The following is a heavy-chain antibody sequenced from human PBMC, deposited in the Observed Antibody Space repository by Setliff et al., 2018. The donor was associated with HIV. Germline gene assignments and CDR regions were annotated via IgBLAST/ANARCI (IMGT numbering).Heavy chain of an antibody. CDR3: ARDLSTHWSGYSLGY. Sequence: GASVKVSCKASGDTLTGYYIHWVRQAPGQGLEWMGWINPNSGGTNYAQKFQGRVTLTWDTSSSIGYMEVRSLASDDTAVYYCARDLSTHWSGYSLGYWGQGTLVTVSS. J-gene: IGHJ4*02. D-gene: IGHD3-3*01. CDR1: GDTLTGYY. V-gene: IGHV1-2*02. CDR2: INPNSGGT.